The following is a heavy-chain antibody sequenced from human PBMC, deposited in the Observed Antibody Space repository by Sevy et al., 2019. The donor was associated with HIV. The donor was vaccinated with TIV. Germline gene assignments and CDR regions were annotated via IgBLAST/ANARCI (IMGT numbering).Heavy chain of an antibody. V-gene: IGHV3-11*06. CDR2: ISSSSSYT. CDR1: GFTFSDYY. Sequence: SLKISCAASGFTFSDYYMSWIRQAPGKGLEWVSYISSSSSYTNYADSVKGRFTISRDNAKNSLYLQMNSLRAEDTAVYYCARVSSYYDSSGYYYFNAFDIWGQGTMVTVSS. CDR3: ARVSSYYDSSGYYYFNAFDI. J-gene: IGHJ3*02. D-gene: IGHD3-22*01.